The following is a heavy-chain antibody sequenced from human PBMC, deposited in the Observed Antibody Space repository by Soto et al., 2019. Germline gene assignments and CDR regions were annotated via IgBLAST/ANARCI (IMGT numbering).Heavy chain of an antibody. D-gene: IGHD3-10*01. CDR2: ISSSSSTI. CDR3: ARDLLARGGQGGDY. V-gene: IGHV3-48*02. J-gene: IGHJ4*02. Sequence: EVQLVESGGGLVQPGGSLRLSCAASGFIFSSYSMNWVRQAPGKGLEWVSYISSSSSTIYYADSVKGRFTISRDNAKNSLYLQMNSLREEDTAVYYCARDLLARGGQGGDYWGQGTLVTVSS. CDR1: GFIFSSYS.